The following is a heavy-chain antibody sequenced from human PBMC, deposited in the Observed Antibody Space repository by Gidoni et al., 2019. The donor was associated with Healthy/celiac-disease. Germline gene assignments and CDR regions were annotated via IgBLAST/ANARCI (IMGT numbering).Heavy chain of an antibody. J-gene: IGHJ6*02. CDR1: GYTFTSYG. D-gene: IGHD1-26*01. CDR2: ISAYSGNT. Sequence: QVQLVQSGAEVKKPGASVKVSCKASGYTFTSYGMNWVRQAPGQGLEWMGWISAYSGNTNYAQKLQGRVTMTTDTSTSTAYMELRSLRSDDTAVYYCAREVGVVGAPPYYYGMDVWGQGTTVTVSS. CDR3: AREVGVVGAPPYYYGMDV. V-gene: IGHV1-18*04.